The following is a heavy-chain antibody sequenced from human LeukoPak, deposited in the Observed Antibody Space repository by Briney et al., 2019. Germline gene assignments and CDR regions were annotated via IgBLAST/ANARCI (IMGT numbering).Heavy chain of an antibody. J-gene: IGHJ5*02. CDR1: GFTFSSYA. D-gene: IGHD2-2*01. Sequence: GGSLRLSCAASGFTFSSYAMSWVRQAPGKGLEWVSAISASGGTTYYADSVKGRFTISRDNSKNTLYLQMSGLRAEDTAVSYCAKEPREYCSSTSCPNWIDPWGQGTLVTVSS. CDR2: ISASGGTT. CDR3: AKEPREYCSSTSCPNWIDP. V-gene: IGHV3-23*01.